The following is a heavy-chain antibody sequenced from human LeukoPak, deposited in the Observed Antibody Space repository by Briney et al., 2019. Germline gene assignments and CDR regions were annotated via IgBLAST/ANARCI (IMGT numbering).Heavy chain of an antibody. Sequence: SETLSLTCTVSGGSISSHYWSWIRQPPGKGLEWIGYTYYSGSTNYNPSLKSRVTISVDTSKNQFSLKLSSVTAADTAVYYCARGGESYFDYWGQGTLVTVSS. D-gene: IGHD3-10*01. J-gene: IGHJ4*02. CDR2: TYYSGST. V-gene: IGHV4-59*11. CDR1: GGSISSHY. CDR3: ARGGESYFDY.